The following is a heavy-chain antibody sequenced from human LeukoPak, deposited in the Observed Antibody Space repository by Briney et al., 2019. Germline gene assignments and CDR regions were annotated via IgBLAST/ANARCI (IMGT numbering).Heavy chain of an antibody. CDR3: ARDALGSYDY. J-gene: IGHJ4*02. CDR2: ISNSGSTL. CDR1: GFAFSDFY. V-gene: IGHV3-11*01. D-gene: IGHD3-10*01. Sequence: GGPLRLSCAASGFAFSDFYMFWIRQAPGKGLEWISYISNSGSTLYYADSVKGRFTISRDNDKNLLYLQMNSLRADDTAVYYCARDALGSYDYWGQGTPVTVSS.